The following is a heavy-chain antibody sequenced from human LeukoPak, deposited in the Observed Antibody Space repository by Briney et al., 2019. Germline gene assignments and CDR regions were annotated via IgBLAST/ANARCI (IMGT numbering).Heavy chain of an antibody. CDR1: GFTFSSYT. V-gene: IGHV3-23*01. CDR2: TSGGGDYT. CDR3: AKRRFLESTPYYFDY. J-gene: IGHJ4*02. Sequence: GGSLRLSCAASGFTFSSYTLSWVRQAPGRGLEWVSTTSGGGDYTSYADSVKGRFTISRDNSKNTLYLQMNGLRVEDSALYYCAKRRFLESTPYYFDYWGQGTLVTVSS. D-gene: IGHD3-3*01.